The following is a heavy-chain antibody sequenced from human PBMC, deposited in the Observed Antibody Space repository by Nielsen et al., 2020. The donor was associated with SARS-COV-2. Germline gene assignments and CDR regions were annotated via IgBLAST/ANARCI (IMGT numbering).Heavy chain of an antibody. J-gene: IGHJ6*03. CDR1: GFTCNNFA. Sequence: RLSCAASGFTCNNFAMSWVRQAPGKGLEWVSSISNSGYTTYYAKSVEGRFTISRDNSKNTLYLQMNSLRADDTAVYYCAKGVLGLGYYYMDVWGKGTTVTVSS. CDR2: ISNSGYTT. V-gene: IGHV3-23*01. CDR3: AKGVLGLGYYYMDV. D-gene: IGHD3-16*01.